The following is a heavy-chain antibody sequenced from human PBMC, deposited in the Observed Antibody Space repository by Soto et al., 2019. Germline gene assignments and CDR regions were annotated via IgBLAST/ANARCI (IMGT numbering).Heavy chain of an antibody. V-gene: IGHV4-39*01. CDR1: GGSISSSSYN. J-gene: IGHJ6*02. Sequence: SSETLSLTCTVSGGSISSSSYNWGWIRQPPGKGLEWIGSIYYGGDTYYNPSLKSRVTISVDRSKNQFSLKVSSVTAADTAVYYCARHNRYTDSWSLVDYYYDMDVWGQGTAVT. D-gene: IGHD6-13*01. CDR3: ARHNRYTDSWSLVDYYYDMDV. CDR2: IYYGGDT.